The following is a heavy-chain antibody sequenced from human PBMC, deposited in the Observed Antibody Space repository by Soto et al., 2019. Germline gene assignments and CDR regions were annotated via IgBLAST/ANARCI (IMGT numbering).Heavy chain of an antibody. CDR2: INAGNGNT. D-gene: IGHD2-8*02. Sequence: ASVKVSCKASGYTFTSYAMHWVRQAPGQRLEWMGWINAGNGNTKYSQKFQGRVTITRDTSVSTAYMELSSLRSEDTAVYYCARAVYWGLRSEFDYWGQGTLVTVSS. CDR3: ARAVYWGLRSEFDY. V-gene: IGHV1-3*01. CDR1: GYTFTSYA. J-gene: IGHJ4*02.